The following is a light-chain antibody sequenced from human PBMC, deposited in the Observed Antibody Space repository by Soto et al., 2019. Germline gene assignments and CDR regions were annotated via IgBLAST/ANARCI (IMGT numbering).Light chain of an antibody. V-gene: IGKV3-15*01. CDR3: QQYNNWPYT. J-gene: IGKJ2*01. Sequence: EIVMTQSPATLSVSPGERATLSCRASQSVSSNLAWYQQKPGQAPRLLIYGASTRATGIPDRFSGSGSGTEFTLTISSLQSEDFAVYNCQQYNNWPYTFGQGTKLEIK. CDR2: GAS. CDR1: QSVSSN.